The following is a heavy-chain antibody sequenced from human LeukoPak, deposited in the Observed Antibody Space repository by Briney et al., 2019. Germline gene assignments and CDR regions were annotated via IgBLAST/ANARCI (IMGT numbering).Heavy chain of an antibody. CDR2: VYHTGST. V-gene: IGHV4-30-2*01. D-gene: IGHD1-1*01. Sequence: AETLSLTCGVSGVSISSAGYSWSWIRQPPGKGLEWIGYVYHTGSTHYNPSLRSRVTMSVDRSKNQFSLRLTSVTVADTAVYYCARGASWIDFWGQGTLVTVSS. CDR3: ARGASWIDF. J-gene: IGHJ4*02. CDR1: GVSISSAGYS.